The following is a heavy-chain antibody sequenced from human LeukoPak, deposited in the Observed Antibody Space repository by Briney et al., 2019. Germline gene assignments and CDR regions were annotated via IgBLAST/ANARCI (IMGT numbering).Heavy chain of an antibody. CDR3: ARREVGGTFDY. J-gene: IGHJ4*02. V-gene: IGHV4-38-2*02. CDR2: IYHSGST. Sequence: SETLSLTCTVSGYSISSGYYWGWIRQPPGKGLEWIGSIYHSGSTYYNPSLKSRVTISVDTSKNQFSLKLSSVTAADTAVYYCARREVGGTFDYWGQGTLVTVSS. CDR1: GYSISSGYY. D-gene: IGHD3-16*01.